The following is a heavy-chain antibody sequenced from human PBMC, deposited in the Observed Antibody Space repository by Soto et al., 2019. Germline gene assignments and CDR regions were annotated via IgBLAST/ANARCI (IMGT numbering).Heavy chain of an antibody. D-gene: IGHD2-21*02. CDR3: ARLPKGSLVTA. Sequence: VQLVESGGGVVQPGRSLRLSCAASGFSFSDYSMNWVRQAPGKGLEWVSYISSLSDNTKYADSVKGRFTVSRDNAKNSLFLQMDSLRDEDTAIYYCARLPKGSLVTAWGQGTLVTVSS. CDR1: GFSFSDYS. J-gene: IGHJ4*02. CDR2: ISSLSDNT. V-gene: IGHV3-48*02.